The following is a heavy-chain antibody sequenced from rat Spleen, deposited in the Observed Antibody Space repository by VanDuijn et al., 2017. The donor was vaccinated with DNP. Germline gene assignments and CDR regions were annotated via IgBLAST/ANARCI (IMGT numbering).Heavy chain of an antibody. D-gene: IGHD1-12*01. CDR1: GFTFSNYG. V-gene: IGHV5-29*01. J-gene: IGHJ2*01. Sequence: EVQLVESGGGLVQPGRSLKLSCAASGFTFSNYGMAWVGQAPTKGLEWVATISYYGSRTYYSDSVKGRFTISRDNSKSTLYLQMDSLRSEDTATYYCARRGTVMSFDYWGQGVMVTVSS. CDR2: ISYYGSRT. CDR3: ARRGTVMSFDY.